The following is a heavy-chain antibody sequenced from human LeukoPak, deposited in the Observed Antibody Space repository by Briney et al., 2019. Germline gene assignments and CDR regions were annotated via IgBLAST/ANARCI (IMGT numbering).Heavy chain of an antibody. J-gene: IGHJ4*02. V-gene: IGHV3-23*01. CDR3: AKDQTPYY. CDR1: GFTFSSYT. CDR2: ISGSGDST. Sequence: GGSLRLSCAASGFTFSSYTMTWVRQAPGKGLEWVSGISGSGDSTYYADSVKGRFTISRDNSKNTLHLQMNSLRAEDTAVYYCAKDQTPYYWGQGTLVTVSS.